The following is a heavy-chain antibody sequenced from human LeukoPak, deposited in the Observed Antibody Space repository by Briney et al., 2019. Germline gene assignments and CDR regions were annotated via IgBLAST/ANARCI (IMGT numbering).Heavy chain of an antibody. CDR3: ARVAAAGTPDY. V-gene: IGHV4-59*02. CDR2: IYYSGST. Sequence: MTSETLSLTCAVSGESVSGFYWNWIRQPPGKGLEWIGYIYYSGSTNYNPSLKSRVTISVDTSKNQFSLKLSSVTAADTAVYYCARVAAAGTPDYWGQGTLVTVSS. J-gene: IGHJ4*02. CDR1: GESVSGFY. D-gene: IGHD6-13*01.